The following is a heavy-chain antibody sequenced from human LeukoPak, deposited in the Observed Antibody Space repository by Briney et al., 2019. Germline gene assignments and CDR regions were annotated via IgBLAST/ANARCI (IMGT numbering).Heavy chain of an antibody. CDR3: ARGRLALYFGDDF. J-gene: IGHJ4*02. D-gene: IGHD3-10*01. CDR2: ISTSGSTT. V-gene: IGHV3-48*04. Sequence: GGSLRLSCAASGFTFSSFSMNWVRQAPGKGLEWVSYISTSGSTTYYADSVKGRFTISRDNAKNSLFLQMNSLRAEDTAVYYCARGRLALYFGDDFWGQGPLVTVSS. CDR1: GFTFSSFS.